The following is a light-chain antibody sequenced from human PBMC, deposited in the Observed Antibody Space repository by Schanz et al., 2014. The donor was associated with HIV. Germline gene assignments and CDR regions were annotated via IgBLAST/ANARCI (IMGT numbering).Light chain of an antibody. CDR1: TSDIGGYNY. J-gene: IGLJ3*02. CDR2: DVS. CDR3: CSYAGSYTFVV. V-gene: IGLV2-11*01. Sequence: QSALTQPASVSGSPGQSVTISCTGTTSDIGGYNYVSWYQQHPGKVPKLMIYDVSDRPSGVPDRFSGSKSGNTASLTISGLQAEDEADYYCCSYAGSYTFVVFGGGTKLTVL.